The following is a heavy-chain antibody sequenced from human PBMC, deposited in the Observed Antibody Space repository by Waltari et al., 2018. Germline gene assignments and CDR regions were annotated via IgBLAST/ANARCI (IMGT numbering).Heavy chain of an antibody. D-gene: IGHD5-12*01. Sequence: QVQLVESGGGVVQPGGSLRLSCAASGFTFSSYGMHWVRPAPGKGLEWGEFIRYDGSNKYYADSGKGRFTSSRDKSKNTLYLQMNSLRAEDTAVYYCAKDLDGYNFFDYWGQGTLVTVSS. CDR1: GFTFSSYG. V-gene: IGHV3-30*02. J-gene: IGHJ4*02. CDR3: AKDLDGYNFFDY. CDR2: IRYDGSNK.